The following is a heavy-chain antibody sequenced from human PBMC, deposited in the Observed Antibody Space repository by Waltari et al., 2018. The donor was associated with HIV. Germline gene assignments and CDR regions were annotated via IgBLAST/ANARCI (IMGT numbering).Heavy chain of an antibody. CDR2: ISWDGGST. CDR1: GCTFDDYP. CDR3: AKESPGRVGYFDY. Sequence: EVQLVESGGVVVQPGGSLRLSCAASGCTFDDYPMHWVRQAPGKGLEWVSLISWDGGSTYYADSVKGRFTISRDNSKNSLYLQMNSLRTEDTALYYCAKESPGRVGYFDYWGQGTLVTVSS. J-gene: IGHJ4*02. V-gene: IGHV3-43*01. D-gene: IGHD1-26*01.